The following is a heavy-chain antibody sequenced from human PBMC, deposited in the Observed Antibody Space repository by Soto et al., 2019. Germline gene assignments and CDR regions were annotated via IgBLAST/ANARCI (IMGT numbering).Heavy chain of an antibody. D-gene: IGHD6-19*01. Sequence: QVQLVESGGGVVQPGRSLRLSCAASGFTFSSYAMHWVRQAPGKGLEWVAVISYDGSNKYYADSVKGRFTISRDNSKNTLYLQMNSLRAEDTAVYYCARAVDGKGSDYWGQGTLVTVSS. V-gene: IGHV3-30-3*01. J-gene: IGHJ4*02. CDR1: GFTFSSYA. CDR3: ARAVDGKGSDY. CDR2: ISYDGSNK.